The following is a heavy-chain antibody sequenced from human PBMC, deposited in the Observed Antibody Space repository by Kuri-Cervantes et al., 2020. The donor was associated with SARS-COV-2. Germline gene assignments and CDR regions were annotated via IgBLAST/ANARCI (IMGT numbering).Heavy chain of an antibody. CDR2: IKQDGSEK. V-gene: IGHV3-7*03. D-gene: IGHD3-22*01. J-gene: IGHJ6*02. Sequence: GESLKISCAASGFTFSSYWMSWVRQAPGKGLEWVANIKQDGSEKYYVDSVKGRFTISRDNAKNSLYLQMNSLRSDDTAVYYCARVEEPRLFSYYYYGMDVWGQGTMVTVSS. CDR1: GFTFSSYW. CDR3: ARVEEPRLFSYYYYGMDV.